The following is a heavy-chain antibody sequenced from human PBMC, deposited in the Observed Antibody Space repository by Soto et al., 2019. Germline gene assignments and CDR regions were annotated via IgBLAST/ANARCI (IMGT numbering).Heavy chain of an antibody. Sequence: PGGSLRLSCAASGFTFSGYAIHWVRQAPGKGLEWVAIISYDGSNDYYADSVKGRFTISRDNSKKTVYLQMNSLRAEDTAVYYCARVRRSVLRYFDWSVDYWGQGTLVTVSS. CDR3: ARVRRSVLRYFDWSVDY. CDR2: ISYDGSND. CDR1: GFTFSGYA. D-gene: IGHD3-9*01. V-gene: IGHV3-30-3*01. J-gene: IGHJ4*02.